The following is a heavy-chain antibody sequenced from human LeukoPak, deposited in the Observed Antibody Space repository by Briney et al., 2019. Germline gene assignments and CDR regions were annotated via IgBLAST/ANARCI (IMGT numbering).Heavy chain of an antibody. V-gene: IGHV3-74*01. CDR2: INGDGRST. D-gene: IGHD6-13*01. J-gene: IGHJ4*02. Sequence: GGSLRLSCEASGFTFSANWMHWVRQAPGKGLVWVSRINGDGRSTNYADFVKGRFTISRDNAKNTVYLQLNSLRAEDTAVYYCARGIAGAWGFDYWGQGTQATVSS. CDR3: ARGIAGAWGFDY. CDR1: GFTFSANW.